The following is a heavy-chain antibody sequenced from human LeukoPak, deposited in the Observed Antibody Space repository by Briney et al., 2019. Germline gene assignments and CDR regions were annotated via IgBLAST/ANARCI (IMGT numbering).Heavy chain of an antibody. CDR3: ASDDAGAENSSGFYYFDY. D-gene: IGHD6-19*01. CDR2: VRGSGSDT. CDR1: GFTFSTYA. J-gene: IGHJ4*02. Sequence: PGGSLRLSCAVSGFTFSTYAMSWVRQAPGKGLEWISAVRGSGSDTYYADSVKGRFTISRDNSKNTLYLQMNSLRAEDTAVYYCASDDAGAENSSGFYYFDYWGQGTLVTVSS. V-gene: IGHV3-23*01.